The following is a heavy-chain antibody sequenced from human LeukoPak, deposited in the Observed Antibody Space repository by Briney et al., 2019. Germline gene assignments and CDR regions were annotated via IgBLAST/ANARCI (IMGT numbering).Heavy chain of an antibody. Sequence: PGGCLRLSCAASGFTFSSYTMHWVRQAPGKGLEWVTVISYGGSNTYYADAVKGRFTISRDNSKNTLYLQMNSLRAEDTAVYYCARGAWFGELFFTNYGMDVWAQGTTVTVSS. CDR3: ARGAWFGELFFTNYGMDV. V-gene: IGHV3-30-3*01. CDR1: GFTFSSYT. J-gene: IGHJ6*02. D-gene: IGHD3-10*01. CDR2: ISYGGSNT.